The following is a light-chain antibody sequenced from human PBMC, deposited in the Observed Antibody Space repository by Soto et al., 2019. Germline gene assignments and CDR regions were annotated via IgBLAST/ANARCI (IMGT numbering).Light chain of an antibody. V-gene: IGKV3-20*01. CDR1: QSVSSSY. CDR2: GAS. J-gene: IGKJ1*01. CDR3: QQYSSYSWT. Sequence: TVLTQSPAILSLSPRERDNLSCRASQSVSSSYLAWYQHKPGQAPRLLIHGASSRVTGIPDRFSGSGSGTDFILTISSLQPDDFATYYCQQYSSYSWTFGQGPKVDI.